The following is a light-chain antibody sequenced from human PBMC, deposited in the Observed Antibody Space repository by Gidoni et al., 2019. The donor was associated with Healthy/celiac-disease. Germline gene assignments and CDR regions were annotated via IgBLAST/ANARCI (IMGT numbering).Light chain of an antibody. CDR2: GAS. V-gene: IGKV3-20*01. CDR1: QSVSSSN. Sequence: EIVSTQYPGTLSMSPGERATLSCRASQSVSSSNLAWYQQKPGQAPRLLIDGASSRATGIPDRFSGSGSGTDFTLTISRLEPEDFSLYYCQQYGSSPVTFXGXAKVXIK. CDR3: QQYGSSPVT. J-gene: IGKJ4*01.